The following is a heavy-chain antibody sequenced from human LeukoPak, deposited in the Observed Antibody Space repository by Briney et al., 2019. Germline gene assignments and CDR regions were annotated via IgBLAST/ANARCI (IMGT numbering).Heavy chain of an antibody. CDR2: MKHDGSEK. CDR3: ASRAIYFDY. Sequence: GGSLRLSCAASGFTFSAYWMSWVRQAPGKGLEWVASMKHDGSEKYYVDSVKGRFTISRDNAKNSLYLQMNSPRAEDTAVYYCASRAIYFDYWGQGTLVTVSS. J-gene: IGHJ4*02. CDR1: GFTFSAYW. V-gene: IGHV3-7*01. D-gene: IGHD3-3*01.